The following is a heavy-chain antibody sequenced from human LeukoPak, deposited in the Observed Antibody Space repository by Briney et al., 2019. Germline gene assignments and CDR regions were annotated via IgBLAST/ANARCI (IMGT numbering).Heavy chain of an antibody. CDR3: ACWGGGNQGH. V-gene: IGHV1-2*06. D-gene: IGHD4-23*01. CDR2: INPNSGDT. J-gene: IGHJ4*02. CDR1: GYTFTAYY. Sequence: SVKVSCKASGYTFTAYYMHWVRQAPGQGLEWMGRINPNSGDTIYAQNFQGRVTVTRDTSISTAYMELSRLRSDDTAVYYCACWGGGNQGHWGQGTLVTVSS.